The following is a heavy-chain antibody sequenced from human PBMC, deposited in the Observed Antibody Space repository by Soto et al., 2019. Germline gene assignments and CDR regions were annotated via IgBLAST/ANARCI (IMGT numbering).Heavy chain of an antibody. J-gene: IGHJ6*02. CDR1: GLSVTNNY. Sequence: GGSLRLSCAASGLSVTNNYMSWVRQRPGKGLEWVSFFYTGRSTYYATSVEGRFTISRDDSKNTLYLQMNSLRAEDTAVYYCARDVGRATDYYYYYGMDVWGQGTTVTVSS. CDR2: FYTGRST. D-gene: IGHD5-12*01. CDR3: ARDVGRATDYYYYYGMDV. V-gene: IGHV3-53*01.